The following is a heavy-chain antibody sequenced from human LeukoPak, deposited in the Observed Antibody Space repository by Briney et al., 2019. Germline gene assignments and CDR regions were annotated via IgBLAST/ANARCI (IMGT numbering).Heavy chain of an antibody. Sequence: ASVKVSCKASGYTFTAYYMHWVRQAPGQGLEWMGIIDPSGGGTSYAQKFQGRVTLTRDTSTSIVYMELSSLTSEDTAVYYCASLGSGSSPIIDFDYWGQGTLVTVCS. CDR3: ASLGSGSSPIIDFDY. CDR1: GYTFTAYY. D-gene: IGHD3-10*01. V-gene: IGHV1-46*01. J-gene: IGHJ4*02. CDR2: IDPSGGGT.